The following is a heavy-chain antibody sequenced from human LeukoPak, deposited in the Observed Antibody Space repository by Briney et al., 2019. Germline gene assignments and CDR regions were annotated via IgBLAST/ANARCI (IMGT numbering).Heavy chain of an antibody. J-gene: IGHJ6*03. CDR1: GGSISSYY. Sequence: SETLSLTCTVSGGSISSYYWSWIRQPPGKGLEWIGTIYYGGSTSYNPSLQSRVTISVDTSKNQFSLRLSSVTAADTAVYYCARENYYYYYMDVWGKGTTVTVSS. CDR3: ARENYYYYYMDV. CDR2: IYYGGST. V-gene: IGHV4-39*07.